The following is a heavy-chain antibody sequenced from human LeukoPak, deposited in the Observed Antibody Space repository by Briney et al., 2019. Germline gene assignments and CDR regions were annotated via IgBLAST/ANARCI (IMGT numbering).Heavy chain of an antibody. CDR2: IRDSGET. Sequence: GGSLRLSCAGSGFSVGNYYMSWVRQAPGKGLEWVSLIRDSGETFYADSVKGRFTISRDNSKNTMYLQMNRLRVEDTAVYFCARGRLLAWGQGTLVTVSS. CDR1: GFSVGNYY. V-gene: IGHV3-66*02. J-gene: IGHJ5*02. D-gene: IGHD2-15*01. CDR3: ARGRLLA.